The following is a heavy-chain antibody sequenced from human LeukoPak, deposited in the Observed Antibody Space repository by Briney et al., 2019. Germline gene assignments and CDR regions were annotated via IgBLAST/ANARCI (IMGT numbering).Heavy chain of an antibody. V-gene: IGHV3-48*04. J-gene: IGHJ6*03. CDR1: EFTFVRYA. D-gene: IGHD6-13*01. CDR2: ISSSSVKI. CDR3: ARDPSYASSWYHYMDV. Sequence: GGSLRLSCAASEFTFVRYAMNGVRQAPGKGREWVSYISSSSVKIDYAESVKGRFTISRDTSKNSLYLQMDSLRAEETAVYYCARDPSYASSWYHYMDVWGKGTTVTVSS.